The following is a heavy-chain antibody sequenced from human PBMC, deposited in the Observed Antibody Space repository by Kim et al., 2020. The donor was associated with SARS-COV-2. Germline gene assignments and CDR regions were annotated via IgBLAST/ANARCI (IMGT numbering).Heavy chain of an antibody. CDR2: ISSSGSTI. Sequence: GGSLRLSCAASGFTFSDYYMSWIRQAPGKGLEWVSYISSSGSTIYYADSVKGRFTISRDNAKNSLYLQMNSLRAEDTAVYYCAGDLCTNGVCSSNYYYYGMDVWGQGTTVTVSS. D-gene: IGHD2-8*01. CDR1: GFTFSDYY. V-gene: IGHV3-11*01. J-gene: IGHJ6*02. CDR3: AGDLCTNGVCSSNYYYYGMDV.